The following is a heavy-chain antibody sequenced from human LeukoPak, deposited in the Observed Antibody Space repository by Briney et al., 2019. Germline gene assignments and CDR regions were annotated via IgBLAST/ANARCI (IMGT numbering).Heavy chain of an antibody. CDR3: AREQAVAGTYYDAFDI. Sequence: GGSLRLSCAASGYTFTSYYMHWVRQAPGQGLEWMGIINPSGGSTSYAQKFQGRVTMTRDTSTSTVYMELSSLRSEDTAVYYCAREQAVAGTYYDAFDIWGQGTMVTVSS. J-gene: IGHJ3*02. CDR2: INPSGGST. CDR1: GYTFTSYY. D-gene: IGHD6-19*01. V-gene: IGHV1-46*01.